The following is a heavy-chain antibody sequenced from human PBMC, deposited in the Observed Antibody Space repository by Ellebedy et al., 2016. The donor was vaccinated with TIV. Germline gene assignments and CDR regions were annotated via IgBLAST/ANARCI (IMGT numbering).Heavy chain of an antibody. V-gene: IGHV3-48*03. Sequence: GESLKISCAASGFTFSAYAMNWVRQAPGKGLEWVSFISSGDTTIHYADSVEGRFTVSRDNAKNSLYLQMNNLRAEDTAVYYCARVRQDYDYYYYYYMDVWGKGTTVTVSS. CDR3: ARVRQDYDYYYYYYMDV. D-gene: IGHD4-17*01. CDR2: ISSGDTTI. CDR1: GFTFSAYA. J-gene: IGHJ6*03.